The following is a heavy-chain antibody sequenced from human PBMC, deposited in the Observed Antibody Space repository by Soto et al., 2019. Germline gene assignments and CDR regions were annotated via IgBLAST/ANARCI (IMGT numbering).Heavy chain of an antibody. CDR2: ISSSSSPI. J-gene: IGHJ4*01. D-gene: IGHD6-25*01. V-gene: IGHV3-21*05. Sequence: GLGCAACRLSVYINDVDLARKATRKGLEWVSYISSSSSPIYYADSVEGRFTTSRDNAKNSLYLQMNSLRVEDTALYFCAGEESAGRGTRYWGNGT. CDR3: AGEESAGRGTRY. CDR1: RLSVYIND.